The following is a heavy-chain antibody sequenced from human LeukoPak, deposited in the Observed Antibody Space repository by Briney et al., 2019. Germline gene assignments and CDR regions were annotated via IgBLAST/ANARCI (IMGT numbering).Heavy chain of an antibody. CDR3: AKSITMIVVVMAA. Sequence: GGSLRLSCVASEFTFSSYAMSWVRQAPGKGLEWVSAISGSGGRTYYADSVKGRFTISRDNSKNTLYLQMDSLRAEDTAVYYCAKSITMIVVVMAAWGQGTLVTVSS. D-gene: IGHD3-22*01. J-gene: IGHJ5*02. CDR2: ISGSGGRT. V-gene: IGHV3-23*01. CDR1: EFTFSSYA.